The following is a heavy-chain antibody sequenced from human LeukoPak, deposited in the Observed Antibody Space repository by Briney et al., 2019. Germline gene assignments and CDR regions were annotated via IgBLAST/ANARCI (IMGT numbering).Heavy chain of an antibody. J-gene: IGHJ4*02. D-gene: IGHD5-24*01. Sequence: GGSLRLSCPVSGFTFSSYAMSWVRQAPGKGLEWVSSIRSSGGTTHYADSVKGRFTISRDDSKNTLSLQMNSLRAEDTAVYYCAKDLEMATVGYFDYWGQGTLVTVSS. CDR2: IRSSGGTT. V-gene: IGHV3-23*01. CDR1: GFTFSSYA. CDR3: AKDLEMATVGYFDY.